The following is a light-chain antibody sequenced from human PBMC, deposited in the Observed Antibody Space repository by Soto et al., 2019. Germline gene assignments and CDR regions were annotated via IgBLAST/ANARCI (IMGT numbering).Light chain of an antibody. Sequence: IQMTQSPSSLSASIGDSVTIXXRASQAISSYLAWYQQKPGRAPKLXIYAASTLQSGVPSRFSGSGSGTEFTLTITSLQPEDFATYYCQQLNSFPITFGQGTRLEIK. CDR1: QAISSY. CDR3: QQLNSFPIT. CDR2: AAS. V-gene: IGKV1-9*01. J-gene: IGKJ5*01.